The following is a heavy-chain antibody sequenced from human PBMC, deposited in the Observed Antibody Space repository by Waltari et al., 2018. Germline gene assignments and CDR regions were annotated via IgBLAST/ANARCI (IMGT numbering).Heavy chain of an antibody. CDR3: ASIAAHWGPLGY. V-gene: IGHV1-69*04. J-gene: IGHJ4*02. CDR1: GGTFSSYA. D-gene: IGHD6-13*01. Sequence: QVQLVQSGAEVKKPGSSVKVSCKASGGTFSSYAISWVRQAPGQGLEWMGRIIPILGIANYAQKFQGRVTITADKSTSTAYMELSSLRSEDTAVYYCASIAAHWGPLGYWGQGTLVTVSS. CDR2: IIPILGIA.